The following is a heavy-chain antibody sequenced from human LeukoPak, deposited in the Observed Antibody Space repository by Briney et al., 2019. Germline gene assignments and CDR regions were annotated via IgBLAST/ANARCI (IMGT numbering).Heavy chain of an antibody. CDR1: GGTFSSYA. CDR2: IIPIFDTA. V-gene: IGHV1-69*13. J-gene: IGHJ5*02. D-gene: IGHD3-22*01. Sequence: SVKVSCKASGGTFSSYAISWVRQAPGQGLEWMGGIIPIFDTANYAQRFQGRVTITADESTSTAYMELSSLRSEDTAVYYCARAPPPLYYDSSGPNWFDPWGQGTLVTVSS. CDR3: ARAPPPLYYDSSGPNWFDP.